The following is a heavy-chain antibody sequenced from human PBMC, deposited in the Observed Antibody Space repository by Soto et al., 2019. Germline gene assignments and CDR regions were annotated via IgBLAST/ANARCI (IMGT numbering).Heavy chain of an antibody. CDR2: IWYDGSNK. D-gene: IGHD3-3*01. J-gene: IGHJ6*02. Sequence: QVQLVESGGGVVQPGRSLRLSCAASGFTFSSYGMHWVRQAPGKGLEWVAVIWYDGSNKYYADSVKGRFTISRDNSKNTLYLQMKSLRAEDTAVYYCARGSGGWLIYHESGMADWGQGTTVTVSS. CDR1: GFTFSSYG. CDR3: ARGSGGWLIYHESGMAD. V-gene: IGHV3-33*01.